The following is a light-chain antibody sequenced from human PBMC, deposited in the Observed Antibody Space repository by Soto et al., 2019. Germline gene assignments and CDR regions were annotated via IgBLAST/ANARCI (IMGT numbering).Light chain of an antibody. CDR1: QGIRNA. Sequence: AIQITQSPSSLSASVGDRVTITCRASQGIRNALGWYQQKPGKAPKLLIYAASSLQSGVPSRFSGSVSGTDFTLTISSVQPEDFATYYCLQDYNYPFTFGPGTKVDIK. J-gene: IGKJ3*01. CDR3: LQDYNYPFT. V-gene: IGKV1-6*01. CDR2: AAS.